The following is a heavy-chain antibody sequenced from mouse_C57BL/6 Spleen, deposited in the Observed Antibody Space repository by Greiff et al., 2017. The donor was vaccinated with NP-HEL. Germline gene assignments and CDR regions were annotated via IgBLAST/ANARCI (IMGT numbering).Heavy chain of an antibody. CDR1: GYTFTSYW. J-gene: IGHJ1*03. CDR3: ARSEDYEGDWYFDV. D-gene: IGHD2-4*01. CDR2: IDPSDSET. Sequence: QVQLQQPGAELVRPGSSVKLSCKASGYTFTSYWMHWVKQRPIQGLEWIGNIDPSDSETHYNQKFKDKATLTVDKSSSTAYMQLSSLTSEDSAVYYCARSEDYEGDWYFDVWGTGTTVTVSS. V-gene: IGHV1-52*01.